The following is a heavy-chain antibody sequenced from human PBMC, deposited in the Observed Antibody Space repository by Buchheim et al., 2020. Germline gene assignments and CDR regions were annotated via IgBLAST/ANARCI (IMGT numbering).Heavy chain of an antibody. CDR1: GYTFTSYY. V-gene: IGHV1-46*03. J-gene: IGHJ4*02. Sequence: QVQLVQSGAEVKKPGASVKVSCKASGYTFTSYYMHWVRQAPGQGLEWMGIINPSGGSTSYAQKFQGRVTMTRDKSTSTVYMELSSLRSEDTAVYYCARAISNYDFWRGGWYFDYWGQGTL. D-gene: IGHD3-3*01. CDR3: ARAISNYDFWRGGWYFDY. CDR2: INPSGGST.